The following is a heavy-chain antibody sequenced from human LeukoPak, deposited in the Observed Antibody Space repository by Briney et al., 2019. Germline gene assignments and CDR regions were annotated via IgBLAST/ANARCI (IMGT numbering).Heavy chain of an antibody. CDR1: GYTFTSYD. CDR3: ARRAHLDSSGYYYPYYFDY. D-gene: IGHD3-22*01. Sequence: ASVKVSCKASGYTFTSYDINWVRQATGQGLEWMGWMNPNSGNTGYAQKFQGRVTMTRNTSISTAYMELSSLRSEDTAVYYCARRAHLDSSGYYYPYYFDYWGQGTLVTVSS. CDR2: MNPNSGNT. V-gene: IGHV1-8*01. J-gene: IGHJ4*02.